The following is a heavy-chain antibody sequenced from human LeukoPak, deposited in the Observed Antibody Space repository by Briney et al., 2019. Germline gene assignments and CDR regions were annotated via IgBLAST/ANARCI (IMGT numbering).Heavy chain of an antibody. J-gene: IGHJ6*02. D-gene: IGHD3-3*01. CDR2: INPNSGGT. Sequence: ASVKASCKASGYTFTSYGISWMRQAPGQGLEWMGWINPNSGGTNYAQKFQGRVTMTRDTSISTAYMELSRLRSDDTAVYYCARGNDFWSGPYYYYYGMDVWGQGTTVTVSS. CDR3: ARGNDFWSGPYYYYYGMDV. V-gene: IGHV1-2*02. CDR1: GYTFTSYG.